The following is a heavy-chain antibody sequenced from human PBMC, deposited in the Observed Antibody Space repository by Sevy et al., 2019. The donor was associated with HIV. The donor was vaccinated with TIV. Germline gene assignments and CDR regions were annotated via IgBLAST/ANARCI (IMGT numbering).Heavy chain of an antibody. CDR3: ASYHYYDSSGYYYTYYYYGMDV. Sequence: ASVKVSCKASGYTFTGYYMHWVRQAPGQGLEWMGWINPNSGGTNYEQKFQGRVTMTRDTSISTAYMELSRLRSDDTAVYYCASYHYYDSSGYYYTYYYYGMDVWGQGTTVTVSS. J-gene: IGHJ6*02. CDR2: INPNSGGT. CDR1: GYTFTGYY. V-gene: IGHV1-2*02. D-gene: IGHD3-22*01.